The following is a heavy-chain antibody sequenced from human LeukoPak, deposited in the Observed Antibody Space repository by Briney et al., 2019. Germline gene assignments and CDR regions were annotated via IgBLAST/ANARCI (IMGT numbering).Heavy chain of an antibody. CDR3: AKGAYGPFDY. J-gene: IGHJ4*02. V-gene: IGHV3-9*01. CDR1: GFTFDDYA. D-gene: IGHD2-21*01. Sequence: GGSPRLSCAASGFTFDDYAMHWVRQAPGKGLEWVSGISWSSGSIGYADSVKGRFTISRDNAKNSLYLQMNSLRAEDTALYYCAKGAYGPFDYWGQGTLVTVSS. CDR2: ISWSSGSI.